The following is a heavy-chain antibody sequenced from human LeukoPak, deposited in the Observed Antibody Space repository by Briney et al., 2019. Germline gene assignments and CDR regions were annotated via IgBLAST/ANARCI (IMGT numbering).Heavy chain of an antibody. D-gene: IGHD3-10*01. CDR3: AREEGGMVRGVMAV. J-gene: IGHJ4*02. CDR2: IHHSGSI. CDR1: GGSISSSSYY. Sequence: SETLSLTCTVSGGSISSSSYYWGWIRQPPGKGLEWIAEIHHSGSINYNPSLKSRVTISVDKAKNQFSLNLNSVTAADTAVYYCAREEGGMVRGVMAVWGQGTLVTVSS. V-gene: IGHV4-39*07.